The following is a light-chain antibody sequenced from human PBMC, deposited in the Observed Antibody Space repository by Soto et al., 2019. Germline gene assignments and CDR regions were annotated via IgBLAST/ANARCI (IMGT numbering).Light chain of an antibody. J-gene: IGKJ3*01. Sequence: EILLTQSPGSLSVFPGERASLSCRASQNVNNRLAWYQQKAGQAPRLLISGASSRATGIPDRFSGSGSGTDFTLTISRLESDDFALYYCQQYYSSPFTFGPGTKVDIK. CDR3: QQYYSSPFT. CDR2: GAS. CDR1: QNVNNR. V-gene: IGKV3-20*01.